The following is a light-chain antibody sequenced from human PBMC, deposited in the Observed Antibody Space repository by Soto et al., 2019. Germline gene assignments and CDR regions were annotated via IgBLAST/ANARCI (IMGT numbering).Light chain of an antibody. CDR1: QSVSSN. CDR3: QQYNNWPPEIT. J-gene: IGKJ5*01. CDR2: GAS. Sequence: EIVMTQSPATLSVSPGERATLSCRASQSVSSNLAWYQQKPGQAPRLLIYGASTRATGIPARFSGSGSGTEFTITISSLQSEDFAVYYCQQYNNWPPEITFGQGTRLEIK. V-gene: IGKV3-15*01.